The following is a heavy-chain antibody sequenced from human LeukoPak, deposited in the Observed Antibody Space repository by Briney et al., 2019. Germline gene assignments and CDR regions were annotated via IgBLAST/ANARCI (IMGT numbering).Heavy chain of an antibody. D-gene: IGHD3-22*01. J-gene: IGHJ4*02. CDR1: GLPFTRFY. CDR3: ARKDFSSGSFSY. CDR2: IGLSGSPL. Sequence: PGGSLRLSCAVSGLPFTRFYMSWIRQAPGKGLEWISYIGLSGSPLDYADSVRGRFTISRDNAKNSLYLELHSLRAEDTAVYYCARKDFSSGSFSYWGQGTLVTVSS. V-gene: IGHV3-11*04.